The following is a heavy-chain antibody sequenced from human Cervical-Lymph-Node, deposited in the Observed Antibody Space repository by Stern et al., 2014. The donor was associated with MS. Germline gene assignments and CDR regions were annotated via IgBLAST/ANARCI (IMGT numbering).Heavy chain of an antibody. CDR1: GGTFIRHS. D-gene: IGHD6-13*01. CDR2: LIPALGTT. CDR3: ARGPSTSWYSALNWFDP. J-gene: IGHJ5*02. Sequence: QVQLVQSGAEVQMPGSSVKVSCKASGGTFIRHSFSWVRQAPGQGLECMGGLIPALGTTKYAEKFQGRVNITADESTSMAYMELTSLRPEDTAVYYCARGPSTSWYSALNWFDPWGQGTLVTVSS. V-gene: IGHV1-69*01.